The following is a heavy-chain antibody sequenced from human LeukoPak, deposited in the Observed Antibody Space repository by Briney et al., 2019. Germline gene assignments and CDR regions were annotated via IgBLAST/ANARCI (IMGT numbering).Heavy chain of an antibody. CDR2: IYYSGST. J-gene: IGHJ3*02. CDR3: ARFAYSSSPFGGRRDAFDI. D-gene: IGHD6-6*01. V-gene: IGHV4-39*01. CDR1: GGSISSSSYY. Sequence: ETSETLSLTCTVSGGSISSSSYYWGWIRQPPGKGLEWIGSIYYSGSTYYNPSLKSRVTISVDTSKNQFSLKLSSVTAADTAVYYCARFAYSSSPFGGRRDAFDIWGQGTMVTVSS.